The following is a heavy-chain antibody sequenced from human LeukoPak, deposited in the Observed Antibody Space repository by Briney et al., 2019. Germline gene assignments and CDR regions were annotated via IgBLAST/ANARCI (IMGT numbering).Heavy chain of an antibody. CDR3: ARVLNLYYDFWSGFGLGWFDP. V-gene: IGHV4-39*01. CDR1: GGSISSSSYY. CDR2: IYYSGST. D-gene: IGHD3-3*01. J-gene: IGHJ5*02. Sequence: TSETLSLTCTVSGGSISSSSYYWGWIRQPPGKGLEWIGSIYYSGSTYYNPSLKSRVTISVDTSKNQFSLKLSSVTAADTAVYYCARVLNLYYDFWSGFGLGWFDPWGQGTLVTVSS.